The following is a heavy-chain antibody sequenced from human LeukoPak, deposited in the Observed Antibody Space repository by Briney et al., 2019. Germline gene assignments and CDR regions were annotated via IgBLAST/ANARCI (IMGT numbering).Heavy chain of an antibody. Sequence: PSETLSLTCTVSSGSISSSRYSWGWIRQPPGKGLEWIGIIYYSGSTYYTPSLKSRVNISVDTSKNQFPLRLSSVTAADTAVYYCAREVTMETTYGVENGLDPWGQGTLVTVSS. J-gene: IGHJ5*02. CDR1: SGSISSSRYS. D-gene: IGHD4/OR15-4a*01. CDR2: IYYSGST. CDR3: AREVTMETTYGVENGLDP. V-gene: IGHV4-39*06.